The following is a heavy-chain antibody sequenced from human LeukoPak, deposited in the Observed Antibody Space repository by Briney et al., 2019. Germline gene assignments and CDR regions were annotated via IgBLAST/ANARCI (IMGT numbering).Heavy chain of an antibody. J-gene: IGHJ5*02. V-gene: IGHV1-18*01. D-gene: IGHD3-22*01. Sequence: GASVKVSCKASGYTFTSYGISWVRQAPGQGLEWTGWISAYNGNTNYAQKVQGRVTMTTDTSTSTAYMELRSLRSDDTAIYYCARQMYHDSSGYVTHNWFDPWGQGTLVIVSS. CDR3: ARQMYHDSSGYVTHNWFDP. CDR1: GYTFTSYG. CDR2: ISAYNGNT.